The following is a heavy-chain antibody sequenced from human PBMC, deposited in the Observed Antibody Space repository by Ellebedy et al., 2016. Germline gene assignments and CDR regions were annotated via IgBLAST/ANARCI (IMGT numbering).Heavy chain of an antibody. CDR3: ARTLGAYYDSASYYGYNWFDP. V-gene: IGHV3-30-3*01. J-gene: IGHJ5*02. CDR2: ISYDGSNK. CDR1: GFTFSSYA. Sequence: GGSLRLSCAASGFTFSSYAMHWVRQAPGKGLEWVAVISYDGSNKYYADSVKGRFTISRDYSRNTLYLQMDRLRAEDTAIYYCARTLGAYYDSASYYGYNWFDPWGQGTLVTVSS. D-gene: IGHD3-22*01.